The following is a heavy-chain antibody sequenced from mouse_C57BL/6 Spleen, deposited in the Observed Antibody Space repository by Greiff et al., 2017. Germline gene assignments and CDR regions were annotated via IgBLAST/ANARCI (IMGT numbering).Heavy chain of an antibody. J-gene: IGHJ4*01. CDR2: INPNNGGT. Sequence: VQLQQSGPELVKPGASVKISCKASGYTFTDYYMNWVKQSHGKSLEWIGDINPNNGGTSYNQKFKGKATLTVDKSSSTAYMELRSLTSEDSAVYYCARRPIYDDDYYAMDYWGQGTSVTVSS. D-gene: IGHD2-4*01. V-gene: IGHV1-26*01. CDR3: ARRPIYDDDYYAMDY. CDR1: GYTFTDYY.